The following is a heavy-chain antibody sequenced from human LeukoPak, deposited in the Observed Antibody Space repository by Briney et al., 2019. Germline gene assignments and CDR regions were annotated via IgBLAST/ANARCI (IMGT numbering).Heavy chain of an antibody. D-gene: IGHD2-15*01. Sequence: GGSLRLSCEASGFSFGDYNMHWVRQAPGKGLEWVSLISRNGAATKYADSVRGRFTVSRDNSKSSLYLQMNSLRAEDTAVYYCASKVAATLDYWGQGTLVTVSS. CDR2: ISRNGAAT. V-gene: IGHV3-43*01. CDR1: GFSFGDYN. J-gene: IGHJ4*02. CDR3: ASKVAATLDY.